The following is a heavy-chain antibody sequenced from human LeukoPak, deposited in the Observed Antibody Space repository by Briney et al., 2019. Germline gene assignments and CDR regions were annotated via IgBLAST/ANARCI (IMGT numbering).Heavy chain of an antibody. Sequence: GGSLRLSCAASGFTFSNYWMNWVRQAAGKGLEWVANIKEDGSEKYYVDSVKGRFTISRDNAKNSLCLQMNSLRAEDTAIYYCVRSGGYWGQGTLVTVSS. V-gene: IGHV3-7*05. D-gene: IGHD1-26*01. CDR3: VRSGGY. J-gene: IGHJ4*02. CDR2: IKEDGSEK. CDR1: GFTFSNYW.